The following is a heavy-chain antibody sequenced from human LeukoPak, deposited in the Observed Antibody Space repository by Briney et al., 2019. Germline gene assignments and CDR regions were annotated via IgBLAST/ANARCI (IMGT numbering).Heavy chain of an antibody. D-gene: IGHD2-15*01. Sequence: SETLSLTCAVYGGSFSGYYWNWIRQPPGKGLEWIGEINHSGSTNYNPSLKSRVTISVDTSKNQFSLKLSSVTAADTAVYYCAREAAAAAGLRYYYYYGMDVWGQGTTVTVSS. CDR3: AREAAAAAGLRYYYYYGMDV. CDR1: GGSFSGYY. J-gene: IGHJ6*02. CDR2: INHSGST. V-gene: IGHV4-34*01.